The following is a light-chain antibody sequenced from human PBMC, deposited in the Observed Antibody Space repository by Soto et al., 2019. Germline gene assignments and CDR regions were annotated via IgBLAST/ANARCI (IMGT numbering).Light chain of an antibody. CDR1: SSNIGAGYD. CDR3: QSYDSSPSGL. V-gene: IGLV1-40*01. J-gene: IGLJ2*01. Sequence: QSVLTQPPSVSGAPGQRVTISCTGSSSNIGAGYDVHWYQQLPGTAPKLLIYGNSNRPSGVPHRFSGSKSGTSASLAITGLQAEDEADYYCQSYDSSPSGLLGGGTNVTVL. CDR2: GNS.